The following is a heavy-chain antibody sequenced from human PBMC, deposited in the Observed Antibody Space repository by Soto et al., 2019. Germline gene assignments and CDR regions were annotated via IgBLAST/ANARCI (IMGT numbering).Heavy chain of an antibody. D-gene: IGHD3-10*01. CDR3: VRTVGSSWFFDL. CDR2: IFSDGSP. J-gene: IGHJ2*01. V-gene: IGHV4-39*01. Sequence: QLQLRQSGPGLVQPSETLSLTCSVSGASISSGDYYWGWIRQPPGKGLEWIGSIFSDGSPYYNPSLQSRVTFSIDTSRNQFSLKLNSAPAADTAVYYCVRTVGSSWFFDLWGRGTLITVSS. CDR1: GASISSGDYY.